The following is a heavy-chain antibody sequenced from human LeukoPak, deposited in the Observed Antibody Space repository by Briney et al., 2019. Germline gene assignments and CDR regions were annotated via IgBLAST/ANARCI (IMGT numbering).Heavy chain of an antibody. J-gene: IGHJ4*01. CDR2: ISYDGSNI. Sequence: GGSLRLSCAASGFAFSNYVMHWVRQAPGKGLEWVAVISYDGSNIYYADSVKGRFTISRDNSKNTLYLQVNSLSAEDTAVYYCAKDGPTVTIFGHFDYWGHGTLVTVSS. D-gene: IGHD4-17*01. CDR1: GFAFSNYV. V-gene: IGHV3-30*18. CDR3: AKDGPTVTIFGHFDY.